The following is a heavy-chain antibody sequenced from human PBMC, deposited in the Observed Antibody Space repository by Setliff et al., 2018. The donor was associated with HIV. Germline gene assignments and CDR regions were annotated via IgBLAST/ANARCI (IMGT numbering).Heavy chain of an antibody. CDR1: GYTFTNFA. J-gene: IGHJ4*02. D-gene: IGHD6-6*01. Sequence: ASVKVSCKASGYTFTNFAMYWVRQAPGQRPEWMGWIDTINGNTKYSQKFQGRVTMTRDTSTSTVYMELSSLRSEDTAVYYCARDRGGAAREYYFDYWGQGTLVTVSS. CDR3: ARDRGGAAREYYFDY. V-gene: IGHV1-3*04. CDR2: IDTINGNT.